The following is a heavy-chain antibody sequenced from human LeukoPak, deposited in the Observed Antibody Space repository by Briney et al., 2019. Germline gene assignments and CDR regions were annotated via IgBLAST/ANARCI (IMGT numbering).Heavy chain of an antibody. Sequence: GASVKVSCKASGGTFSSYAISWVRQAPGQGLEWMGGIIPIFGTANYAQKFQGRVTITADKSTSTAYMELSSLRSEDTAVYYCARDHIQSIFGVVIHFDYWGQGTLVTVSS. J-gene: IGHJ4*02. V-gene: IGHV1-69*06. CDR2: IIPIFGTA. CDR3: ARDHIQSIFGVVIHFDY. CDR1: GGTFSSYA. D-gene: IGHD3-3*01.